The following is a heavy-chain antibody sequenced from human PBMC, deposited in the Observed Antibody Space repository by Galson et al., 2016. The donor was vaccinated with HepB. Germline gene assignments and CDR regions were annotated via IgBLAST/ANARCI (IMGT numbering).Heavy chain of an antibody. CDR3: AGDPGLPNGVDI. D-gene: IGHD1-14*01. J-gene: IGHJ6*02. CDR1: GFTVSSYY. Sequence: SLRLSCAASGFTVSSYYMSWVRQAPGKGLEWVSVIYIDGNTYYADSVRGRFTISRDNFKNTVHLQVNSLRAEDTAVYYCAGDPGLPNGVDIWGQGTTVTVSS. CDR2: IYIDGNT. V-gene: IGHV3-53*01.